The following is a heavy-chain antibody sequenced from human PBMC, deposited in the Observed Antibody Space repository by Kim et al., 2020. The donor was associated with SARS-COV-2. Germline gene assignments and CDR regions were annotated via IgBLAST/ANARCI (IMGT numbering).Heavy chain of an antibody. CDR2: IYDRRST. CDR1: GGSISSGCCY. J-gene: IGHJ6*01. Sequence: SETLSLTCTVSGGSISSGCCYWSWLRQQPGKGWKGISFIYDRRSTYYNPTRKSRVTIAAATSKNQFTLKLVPVTAAATVVYYCARDAVMNPVPVGYYYYCVRDVW. V-gene: IGHV4-31*03. CDR3: ARDAVMNPVPVGYYYYCVRDV. D-gene: IGHD2-15*01.